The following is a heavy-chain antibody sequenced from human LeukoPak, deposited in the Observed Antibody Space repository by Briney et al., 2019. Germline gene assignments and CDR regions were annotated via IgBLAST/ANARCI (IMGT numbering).Heavy chain of an antibody. CDR3: ARVGIVGALDY. V-gene: IGHV1-18*04. J-gene: IGHJ4*02. CDR2: ISAYNGNT. D-gene: IGHD1-26*01. CDR1: GYTFTGFY. Sequence: ASVKVSCKASGYTFTGFYIHWVRQAPGQGLEWMGWISAYNGNTNYAQKLQGRVTMTTDTSTSTAYMELRSLRSDDTAVYYCARVGIVGALDYWGQGTLVTVSS.